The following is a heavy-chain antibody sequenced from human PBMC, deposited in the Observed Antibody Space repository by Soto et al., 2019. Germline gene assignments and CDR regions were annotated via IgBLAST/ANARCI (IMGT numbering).Heavy chain of an antibody. CDR1: GFTFSSYG. CDR3: AKAMVVVTAISGGGGFDK. Sequence: GSLRLSCAASGFTFSSYGMHWVRQAPGKGLEWVAVISYDGSNKYCADSVKGRFTISRDNSKNTLYLQMNSLRAEDTAVYYCAKAMVVVTAISGGGGFDKWGQGTLVTVSS. CDR2: ISYDGSNK. J-gene: IGHJ3*02. V-gene: IGHV3-30*18. D-gene: IGHD2-21*02.